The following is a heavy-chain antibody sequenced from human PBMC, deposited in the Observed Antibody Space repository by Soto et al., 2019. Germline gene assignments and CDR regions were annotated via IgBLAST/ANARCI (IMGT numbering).Heavy chain of an antibody. J-gene: IGHJ4*02. Sequence: QVQLQQSGPVLVKPSQTLSLTCAISGDSVFSNTAAWNWIRQSPSRGLEWLGRTYHRSKWYNDYAVSVKSRITISPDTSKNQFSLQLKSVTPEDTGVYYCVRDVGFDFVHWGQGTLVTVSS. CDR3: VRDVGFDFVH. D-gene: IGHD1-26*01. V-gene: IGHV6-1*01. CDR1: GDSVFSNTAA. CDR2: TYHRSKWYN.